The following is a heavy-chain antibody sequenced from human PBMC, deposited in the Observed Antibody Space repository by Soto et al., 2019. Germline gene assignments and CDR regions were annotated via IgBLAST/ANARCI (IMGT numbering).Heavy chain of an antibody. J-gene: IGHJ5*02. CDR2: IYYSGFT. CDR3: GRSVFP. CDR1: GGSISSYY. Sequence: SETLSLTCTVSGGSISSYYWSWIRQPPGKGLEWIGYIYYSGFTYYNPSLKSRVTISVDTSKNQFSLKLSSVTAADTAVYYCGRSVFPWGQGTLVTVSS. V-gene: IGHV4-59*12.